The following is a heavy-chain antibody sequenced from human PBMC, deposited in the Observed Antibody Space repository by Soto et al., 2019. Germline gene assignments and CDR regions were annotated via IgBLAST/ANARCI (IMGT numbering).Heavy chain of an antibody. CDR3: AKGIVVVRGYYFNY. Sequence: VGSLRLSCAASGFTFSSYGMHWVRQAPGKGLEWVAVISYDGSNKYYADSVKGRFTISRDNSKNTLYLRMNSLRADDTAVYYCAKGIVVVRGYYFNYWGQGTLVTVSS. V-gene: IGHV3-30*18. CDR2: ISYDGSNK. D-gene: IGHD3-22*01. J-gene: IGHJ4*02. CDR1: GFTFSSYG.